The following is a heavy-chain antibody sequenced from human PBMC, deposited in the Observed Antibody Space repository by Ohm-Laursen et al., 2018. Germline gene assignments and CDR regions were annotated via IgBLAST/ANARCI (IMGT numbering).Heavy chain of an antibody. CDR1: GFTFSSYE. J-gene: IGHJ4*02. CDR3: AGGTRCCYNFEV. Sequence: GSLRLSCSASGFTFSSYEMNWVRQAPGKGLEWLSYITSTSTTIYYADSVRGRFSVSRDNAKNSLYLEMNSLRAEDTAVYYCAGGTRCCYNFEVWGQGTLVTVSS. CDR2: ITSTSTTI. V-gene: IGHV3-48*03. D-gene: IGHD2-15*01.